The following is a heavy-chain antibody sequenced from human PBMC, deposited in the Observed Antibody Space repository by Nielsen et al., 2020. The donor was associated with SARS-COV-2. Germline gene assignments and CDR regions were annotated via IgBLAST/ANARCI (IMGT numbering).Heavy chain of an antibody. CDR2: ISAYNGNT. CDR3: ARATYVGSWGHFDY. D-gene: IGHD3-10*01. J-gene: IGHJ4*02. V-gene: IGHV1-18*01. CDR1: GYTFTSYG. Sequence: ASVKVSCKASGYTFTSYGISWVRQAPGQGLEWMGWISAYNGNTNYAQKLQGRVTMTTDTSTSTAYMELRSLRSDDTAAYYCARATYVGSWGHFDYWGQGTLVTVSS.